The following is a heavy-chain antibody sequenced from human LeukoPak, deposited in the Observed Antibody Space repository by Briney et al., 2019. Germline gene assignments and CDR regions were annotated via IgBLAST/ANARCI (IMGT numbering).Heavy chain of an antibody. CDR3: ARDYDYSNYGPMDV. D-gene: IGHD4-11*01. Sequence: PGGSLRLXCAASGFTFSSYSMNWVRQAPGKGLEWVSYISSSSSTIYYADSVKGRFTISRDNAKNSLYLQMNSLRAEDTAVYYCARDYDYSNYGPMDVWGKRTTVTVSS. CDR1: GFTFSSYS. V-gene: IGHV3-48*01. CDR2: ISSSSSTI. J-gene: IGHJ6*04.